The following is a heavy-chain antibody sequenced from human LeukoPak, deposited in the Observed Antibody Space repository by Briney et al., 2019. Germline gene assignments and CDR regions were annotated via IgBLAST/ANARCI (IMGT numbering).Heavy chain of an antibody. D-gene: IGHD4-17*01. CDR2: IYSGGST. Sequence: GGSLRLSCAASGFTVSSNYMSWVRQAPGKGLEWVSVIYSGGSTYYADSVKGRFTISRDNSKNTLYLQMNSLRAEDTAVYYCASIHDYGDLLEDYWGQGTLVTVSS. J-gene: IGHJ4*02. V-gene: IGHV3-53*01. CDR3: ASIHDYGDLLEDY. CDR1: GFTVSSNY.